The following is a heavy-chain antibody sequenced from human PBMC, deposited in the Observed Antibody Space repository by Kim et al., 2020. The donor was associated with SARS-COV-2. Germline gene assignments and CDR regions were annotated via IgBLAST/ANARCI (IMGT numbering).Heavy chain of an antibody. Sequence: GGPLRLSCTASGFTFGDYAMSWFRQAPGKGLEWVGFIRSKAYGGTTEYAASVKGRFTISRDDSKSIAYLQMNSLKTEDTAVYYCTGHLGMVRGVIMGDGMDVWGQGTTVTVSS. CDR2: IRSKAYGGTT. V-gene: IGHV3-49*03. J-gene: IGHJ6*02. D-gene: IGHD3-10*01. CDR3: TGHLGMVRGVIMGDGMDV. CDR1: GFTFGDYA.